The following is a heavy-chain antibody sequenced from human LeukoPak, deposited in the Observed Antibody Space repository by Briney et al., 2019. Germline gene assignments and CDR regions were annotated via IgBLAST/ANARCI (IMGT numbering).Heavy chain of an antibody. CDR1: GFIFSSYS. Sequence: GGSLRLSCAASGFIFSSYSMSWVRQAPGKGLEWVSVITGSGGNTYYADSVKGRFTISKDNSKDTVYLQMSSLRVDDTAVYYCAKAASSSWPSYYYGMDVWGQGTTVTVSS. CDR3: AKAASSSWPSYYYGMDV. D-gene: IGHD6-13*01. V-gene: IGHV3-23*01. CDR2: ITGSGGNT. J-gene: IGHJ6*02.